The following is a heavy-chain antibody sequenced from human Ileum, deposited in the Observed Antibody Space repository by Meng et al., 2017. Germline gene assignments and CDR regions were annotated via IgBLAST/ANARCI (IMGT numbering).Heavy chain of an antibody. CDR1: GFNFRNYG. J-gene: IGHJ4*02. Sequence: GRLVESGGGGVQPGTSLRLSLAASGFNFRNYGMHWFRQAPGKGLEWVAHIRYDATNQYYVDSVKGRFTISRDNSKNTLYLQVDSLRVEDTAVYFCARDVLAAAGKYFDYWGQGALVTVSS. V-gene: IGHV3-33*01. CDR3: ARDVLAAAGKYFDY. CDR2: IRYDATNQ. D-gene: IGHD6-13*01.